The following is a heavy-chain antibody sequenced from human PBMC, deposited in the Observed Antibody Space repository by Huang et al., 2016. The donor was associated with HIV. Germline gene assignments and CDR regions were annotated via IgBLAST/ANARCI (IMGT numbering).Heavy chain of an antibody. J-gene: IGHJ4*03. CDR1: GVSFSDYA. V-gene: IGHV1-69*10. Sequence: QAQLVQSGAAVMKPGSSVRVSCKASGVSFSDYAFSWVRRAPGQGLDWMGGIIPRFGLTNYAPRLQGRVTISADKASNTVYLEWTSRRSGDTAVYYCAREGQNWLGKPFGALAFWGQGTEVIVSS. CDR3: AREGQNWLGKPFGALAF. CDR2: IIPRFGLT. D-gene: IGHD3-16*01.